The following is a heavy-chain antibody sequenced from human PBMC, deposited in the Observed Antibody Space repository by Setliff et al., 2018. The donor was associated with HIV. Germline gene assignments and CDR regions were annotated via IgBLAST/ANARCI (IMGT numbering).Heavy chain of an antibody. CDR1: GDSINNYH. Sequence: SETLSLTCTVSGDSINNYHWSWIRQPPGEGLEFLGFFHHRGSPIYNPSLKSRVNISVDTSKNQFSLNLTSVTAADTAVYYCARSVARDYWYFGHWGRGTLVTVSS. CDR3: ARSVARDYWYFGH. J-gene: IGHJ2*01. V-gene: IGHV4-59*01. D-gene: IGHD6-6*01. CDR2: FHHRGSP.